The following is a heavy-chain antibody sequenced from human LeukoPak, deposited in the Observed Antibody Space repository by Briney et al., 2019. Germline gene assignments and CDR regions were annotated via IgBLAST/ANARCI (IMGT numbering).Heavy chain of an antibody. Sequence: SETLSLTCTVSGGSISSGSYYWSWIRQPAGKGLEWIGRIYTSGSTNYNPSLKSRVTISVDTSKKQFSLKLSSVTAADTAVYYCARAVSDYYYYYMDVWGKGTTVTISS. V-gene: IGHV4-61*02. CDR2: IYTSGST. CDR3: ARAVSDYYYYYMDV. CDR1: GGSISSGSYY. J-gene: IGHJ6*03.